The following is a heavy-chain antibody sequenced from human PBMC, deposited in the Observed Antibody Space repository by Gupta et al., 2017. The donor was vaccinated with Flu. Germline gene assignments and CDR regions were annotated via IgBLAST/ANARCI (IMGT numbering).Heavy chain of an antibody. CDR2: VNHTGGRT. CDR1: GYTFTSYF. D-gene: IGHD1-26*01. CDR3: ARARGSSHKPIDY. Sequence: QVQLAQSGAEMKTPGTSVRVSCKASGYTFTSYFIYWVRQAPGQGLEWMGLVNHTGGRTAYAQKFRGRVTMSSDTSTSNVDVEVSSRSSEDTAVYSCARARGSSHKPIDYWCQGTLVTVPS. J-gene: IGHJ4*02. V-gene: IGHV1-46*01.